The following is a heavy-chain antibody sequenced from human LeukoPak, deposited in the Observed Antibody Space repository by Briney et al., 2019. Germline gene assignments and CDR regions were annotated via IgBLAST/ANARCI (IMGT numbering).Heavy chain of an antibody. J-gene: IGHJ3*02. CDR1: GFTFTRHW. Sequence: PGGSLRLSCAVSGFTFTRHWMHWVRQVSGKGLVWVSRITSDGSSTRYADSVKGRFTISRDNAKNTLYLQMNSLRAEDTAVYYCARERYSSGPDGFDIWGQGTMVTVSS. V-gene: IGHV3-74*01. CDR2: ITSDGSST. D-gene: IGHD2-15*01. CDR3: ARERYSSGPDGFDI.